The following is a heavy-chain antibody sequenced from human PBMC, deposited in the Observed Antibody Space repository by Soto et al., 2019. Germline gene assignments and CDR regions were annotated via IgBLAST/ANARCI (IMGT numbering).Heavy chain of an antibody. J-gene: IGHJ3*01. CDR3: ARRGSN. Sequence: EVQLVESGGGLVQPGGSLRLSCVASGFTFSSSEMYWVRQAPGKGLEWVSYIHPAGQPIFFADSVKGRFTISRDNAKKSVYLQMNSLRAEGTAVYYCARRGSNWGQGTMVTVSS. D-gene: IGHD3-16*01. V-gene: IGHV3-48*03. CDR1: GFTFSSSE. CDR2: IHPAGQPI.